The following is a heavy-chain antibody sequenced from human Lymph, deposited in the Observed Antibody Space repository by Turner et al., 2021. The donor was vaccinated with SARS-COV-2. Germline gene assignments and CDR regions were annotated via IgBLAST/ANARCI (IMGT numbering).Heavy chain of an antibody. J-gene: IGHJ4*02. V-gene: IGHV3-7*01. Sequence: EVQLVESGGGLVQPGGSLRLSCAASGFTFSYYWMSWVRQARGKGLEWVANIKKDGSEEYSVDSVKGRFTISRDNAKNSLFLQMNSLRAEDTAVYYCARMGSSSWYFDYWGQGTLVTVSS. CDR1: GFTFSYYW. CDR3: ARMGSSSWYFDY. D-gene: IGHD1-26*01. CDR2: IKKDGSEE.